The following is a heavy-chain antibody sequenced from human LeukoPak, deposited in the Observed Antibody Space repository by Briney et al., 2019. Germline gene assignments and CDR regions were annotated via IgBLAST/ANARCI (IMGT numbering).Heavy chain of an antibody. Sequence: SETLSLTCAVYGGSFSGYYWSWIRQPPGKGLEWIGEINHSGSTNYNPSLKSRVTISVDTSKNQFSLKLSSVTAADTAVYYCAKVGPPNFWSGYLSGYFDYWGQGTLVTVSS. CDR2: INHSGST. D-gene: IGHD3-3*01. CDR1: GGSFSGYY. CDR3: AKVGPPNFWSGYLSGYFDY. V-gene: IGHV4-34*01. J-gene: IGHJ4*02.